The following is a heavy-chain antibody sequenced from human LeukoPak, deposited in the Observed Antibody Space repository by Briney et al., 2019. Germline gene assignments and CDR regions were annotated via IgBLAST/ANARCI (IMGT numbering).Heavy chain of an antibody. J-gene: IGHJ4*02. CDR3: ARQLGGSGSY. CDR2: IKQDGSEK. CDR1: GFTFNSYW. V-gene: IGHV3-7*01. Sequence: GGSLRLSCAASGFTFNSYWMSWVRQAPGKGLEWVANIKQDGSEKYYVDSVKGRFTISRDNAKNSVYLQMNSLRAEDTAVYYCARQLGGSGSYWGQGTLVTASS. D-gene: IGHD3-10*01.